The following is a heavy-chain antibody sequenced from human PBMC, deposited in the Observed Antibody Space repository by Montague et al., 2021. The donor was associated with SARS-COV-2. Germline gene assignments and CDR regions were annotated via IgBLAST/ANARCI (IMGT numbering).Heavy chain of an antibody. CDR3: ARDTVRDYGDSGDY. Sequence: RLSWSASGFTFSSYWMHWVRQAPGKGLVWVSRTNSDGSSTSYADSVKGRFTISRDNAKNTLYLQMNSLRAEDTAVYYCARDTVRDYGDSGDYWGQGTLVTVSS. CDR2: TNSDGSST. V-gene: IGHV3-74*01. J-gene: IGHJ4*02. CDR1: GFTFSSYW. D-gene: IGHD4-17*01.